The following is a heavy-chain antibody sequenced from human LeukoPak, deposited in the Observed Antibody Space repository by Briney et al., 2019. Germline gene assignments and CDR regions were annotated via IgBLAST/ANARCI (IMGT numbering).Heavy chain of an antibody. CDR2: ISSSSSYI. Sequence: GGSLRLSCAASGFTFSSYSMNWVRQAPGKGLEWVSSISSSSSYIYYADSVKGRFTISRDNAKNSLYLQMNSLRAEDTAVYYCARDAAYYDFWSGYAYYYYYMDVWGKGTTVTVSS. CDR1: GFTFSSYS. CDR3: ARDAAYYDFWSGYAYYYYYMDV. V-gene: IGHV3-21*04. D-gene: IGHD3-3*01. J-gene: IGHJ6*03.